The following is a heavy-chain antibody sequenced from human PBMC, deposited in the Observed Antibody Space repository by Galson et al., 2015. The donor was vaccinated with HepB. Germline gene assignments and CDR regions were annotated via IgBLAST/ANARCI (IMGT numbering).Heavy chain of an antibody. CDR2: ISGSGGST. D-gene: IGHD6-13*01. Sequence: SLRLSCAASGFTFRNYGMSWVRQAPGKGLEWVSVISGSGGSTYYADSVKGRFTIARDNSRNTLYLQMNSLRAEDTAVYYCAKDLSSSSWYPSFDYWGQGTLVTVSS. J-gene: IGHJ4*02. V-gene: IGHV3-23*01. CDR1: GFTFRNYG. CDR3: AKDLSSSSWYPSFDY.